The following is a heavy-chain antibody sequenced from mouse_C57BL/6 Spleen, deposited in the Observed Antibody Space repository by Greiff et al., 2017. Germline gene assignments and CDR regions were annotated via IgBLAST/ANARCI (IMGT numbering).Heavy chain of an antibody. CDR3: ASPYYGSSYNAMDY. CDR1: GFNIKNTY. CDR2: IDPANGNT. D-gene: IGHD1-1*01. Sequence: VQLKESVAELVRPGASVKLSCTASGFNIKNTYMHWVKQRPEQGLEWIGRIDPANGNTKYAPKFQGKATITADTSSNTAYLQLSSLTSADTAIYYCASPYYGSSYNAMDYWGQGTSVTVSS. V-gene: IGHV14-3*01. J-gene: IGHJ4*01.